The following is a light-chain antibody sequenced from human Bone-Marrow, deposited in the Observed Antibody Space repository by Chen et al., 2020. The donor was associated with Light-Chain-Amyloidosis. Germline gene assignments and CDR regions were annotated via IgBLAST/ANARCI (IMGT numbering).Light chain of an antibody. J-gene: IGKJ1*01. CDR1: QNILHSDGRMC. Sequence: DIVMTQTPLSLSVTTGQPASITCKSSQNILHSDGRMCLHWYLQKPGQPPHLMIYEASKRFSGVPDRFSGSGSGPDFTLNIRRVEAEDVGIYYCMQTTQLPWTFGQGTKVEIQ. V-gene: IGKV2D-29*01. CDR2: EAS. CDR3: MQTTQLPWT.